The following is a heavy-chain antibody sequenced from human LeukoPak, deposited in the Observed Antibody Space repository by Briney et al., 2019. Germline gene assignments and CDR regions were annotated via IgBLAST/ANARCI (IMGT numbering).Heavy chain of an antibody. D-gene: IGHD3-9*01. V-gene: IGHV1-18*01. J-gene: IGHJ5*02. Sequence: ASVKVSCKASGYTFTSYGISWVRQAPGHGLEWMGWISAYNGNTNYAQKLQGRVTMTTDTSTSTAYMELRSLRSDDTAVYYCAREGNDILTGYLVDPWGQGTLVTVSS. CDR3: AREGNDILTGYLVDP. CDR2: ISAYNGNT. CDR1: GYTFTSYG.